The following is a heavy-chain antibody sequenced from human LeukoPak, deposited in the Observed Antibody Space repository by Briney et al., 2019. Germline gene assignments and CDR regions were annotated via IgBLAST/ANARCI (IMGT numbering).Heavy chain of an antibody. CDR1: GYTFTSYD. CDR2: MNPNSGNT. V-gene: IGHV1-8*01. D-gene: IGHD6-6*01. Sequence: ASVKVSCKASGYTFTSYDINWVRQATGQGLEWMGWMNPNSGNTGYAQKFQGRVTMTRNTSISTAYMELSSLRSEDTAVYHCARGVGIAALIDYWGQGTLVTVSS. J-gene: IGHJ4*02. CDR3: ARGVGIAALIDY.